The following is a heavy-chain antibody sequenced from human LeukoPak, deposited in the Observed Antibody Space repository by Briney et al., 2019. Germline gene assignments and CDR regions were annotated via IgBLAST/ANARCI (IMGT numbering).Heavy chain of an antibody. V-gene: IGHV1-18*01. D-gene: IGHD2-2*01. CDR2: VSAYNGNT. J-gene: IGHJ6*03. CDR1: GYTFTSYG. Sequence: GASVKVSCKASGYTFTSYGISWVRQAPGQGLEWMGWVSAYNGNTNYAQKLQGRVTMTTDTSTNTAYMELRSLRSDDTAVYYCARALSNRYYYYYMDVWGKGTTVTVSS. CDR3: ARALSNRYYYYYMDV.